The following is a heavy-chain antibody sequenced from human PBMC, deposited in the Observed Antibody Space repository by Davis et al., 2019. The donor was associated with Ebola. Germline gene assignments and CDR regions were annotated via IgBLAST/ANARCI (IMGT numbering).Heavy chain of an antibody. CDR2: ISSNGYNT. J-gene: IGHJ6*04. V-gene: IGHV3-64*01. D-gene: IGHD6-19*01. CDR3: AKGGSGWPSDYSYGLGV. CDR1: GFTFSNYA. Sequence: GGSLRLSCATSGFTFSNYAMHWVRQAPGKGLEHVSVISSNGYNTYYANSVKGRFIISRDNSKNTLYLQMGSLRAEDRAVYYCAKGGSGWPSDYSYGLGVWGKGTTVTVSS.